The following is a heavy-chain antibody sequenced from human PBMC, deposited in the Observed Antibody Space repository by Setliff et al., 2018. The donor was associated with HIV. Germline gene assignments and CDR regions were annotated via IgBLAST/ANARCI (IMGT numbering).Heavy chain of an antibody. D-gene: IGHD3-22*01. CDR2: IYYSGRT. Sequence: SETLSLTCTVSGYSISSGYYWGWIRQPPGKGLEWIGSIYYSGRTYYNPSLKSRATISVDTSKNQFSLKLSSVTAADTAVYYCARVGWDYYDSSGVGEFDYWGQGTLVTV. J-gene: IGHJ4*02. CDR3: ARVGWDYYDSSGVGEFDY. CDR1: GYSISSGYY. V-gene: IGHV4-38-2*02.